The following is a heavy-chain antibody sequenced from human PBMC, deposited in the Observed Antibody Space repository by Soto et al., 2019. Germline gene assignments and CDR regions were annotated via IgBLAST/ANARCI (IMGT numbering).Heavy chain of an antibody. D-gene: IGHD6-19*01. CDR3: ARSVVAGIGYYFDY. J-gene: IGHJ4*02. CDR1: GFSLSSTRVA. Sequence: QITLKESGPTLVKPTQTLTLTCTFSGFSLSSTRVAVGWIRQPPGKALEGLALIYWDDDKRYSPFLKSRRNITKDTSKNQVVLTMTNMDPVDTATYYGARSVVAGIGYYFDYWGPGTLVTVSA. V-gene: IGHV2-5*02. CDR2: IYWDDDK.